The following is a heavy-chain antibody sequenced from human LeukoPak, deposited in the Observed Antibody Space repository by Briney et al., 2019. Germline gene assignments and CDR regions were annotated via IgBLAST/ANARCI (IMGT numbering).Heavy chain of an antibody. CDR2: INPNSGGT. CDR1: GYTFTGYY. Sequence: ASVKVSCKASGYTFTGYYMHWVRQAPGQGLEWMGWINPNSGGTNYAQKFQGRVTMTRDTSISTAYMELSRLRSDDTAVYYCAKGDSSSVPQKGPDYWGQGILVTVSS. CDR3: AKGDSSSVPQKGPDY. V-gene: IGHV1-2*02. D-gene: IGHD6-13*01. J-gene: IGHJ4*02.